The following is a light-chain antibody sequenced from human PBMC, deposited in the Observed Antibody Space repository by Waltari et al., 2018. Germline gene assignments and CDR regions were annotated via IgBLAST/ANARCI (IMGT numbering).Light chain of an antibody. CDR1: SLRTYY. V-gene: IGLV3-19*01. CDR2: GKN. J-gene: IGLJ2*01. Sequence: QDPAVSVALGQTVRITCQGDSLRTYYVSWFHQKPGQAPALVIYGKNNRPSGIPDRFSASSSGSTASLTIIGAQAEDEADYYCHSRDSSGDVVIGGGTKLTVV. CDR3: HSRDSSGDVV.